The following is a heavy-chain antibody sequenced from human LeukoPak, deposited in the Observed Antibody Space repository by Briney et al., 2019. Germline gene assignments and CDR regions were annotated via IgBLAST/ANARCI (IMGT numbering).Heavy chain of an antibody. J-gene: IGHJ4*02. CDR2: ISAYNGNT. V-gene: IGHV1-18*01. CDR3: ARGPYYDGSGSYCYFDY. CDR1: GYTFTSYG. D-gene: IGHD3-10*01. Sequence: GASVKVSCKASGYTFTSYGISWVRQAPGQGLEWMGWISAYNGNTNYAQKLQGRVTMTTDTSTSTAYMELRSLRSDDTAVYYCARGPYYDGSGSYCYFDYWGQGTLVTVSS.